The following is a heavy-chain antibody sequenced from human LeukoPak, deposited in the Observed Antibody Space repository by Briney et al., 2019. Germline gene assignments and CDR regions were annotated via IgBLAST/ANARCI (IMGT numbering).Heavy chain of an antibody. D-gene: IGHD3-22*01. V-gene: IGHV3-30*04. CDR1: GFTFSSYA. Sequence: PGGSLRLSCAASGFTFSSYAMHWVRQAPGKGLEWVAVISYDGSNKYYADSVKGRFTISRDNSKNTLYLQMNSLRAEDTAVYYCARDKPMIIGFGAFDIWGQGTMVTVSS. CDR2: ISYDGSNK. J-gene: IGHJ3*02. CDR3: ARDKPMIIGFGAFDI.